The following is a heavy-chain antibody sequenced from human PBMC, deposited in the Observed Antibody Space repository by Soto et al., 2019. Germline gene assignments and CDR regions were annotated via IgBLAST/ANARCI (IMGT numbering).Heavy chain of an antibody. D-gene: IGHD2-15*01. Sequence: SETLSLTCTVSGGSVSSGSYYWSWIRQPPGKGLEWIGYIYYSGSTNYNPSLKGRVTISVDTSKNQFSLKLSSVTAADTAVYYCARGSGPNDAFDIWGQGTMVTVSS. CDR2: IYYSGST. J-gene: IGHJ3*02. CDR3: ARGSGPNDAFDI. V-gene: IGHV4-61*01. CDR1: GGSVSSGSYY.